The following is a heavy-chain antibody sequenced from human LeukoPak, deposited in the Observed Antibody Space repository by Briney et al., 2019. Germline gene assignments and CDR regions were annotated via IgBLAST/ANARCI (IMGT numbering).Heavy chain of an antibody. V-gene: IGHV1-24*01. CDR1: GYTLTELS. Sequence: EASVKVSCKVSGYTLTELSMHWVRQAPGKGLEWMGGFDPEDGETIYAQKFQGRVTMTEDTSTDTAYMELSSLRSEDTAVYYCATSPPYGGSYKGGNWFDPWGQGTLVTVSS. CDR2: FDPEDGET. D-gene: IGHD1-26*01. J-gene: IGHJ5*02. CDR3: ATSPPYGGSYKGGNWFDP.